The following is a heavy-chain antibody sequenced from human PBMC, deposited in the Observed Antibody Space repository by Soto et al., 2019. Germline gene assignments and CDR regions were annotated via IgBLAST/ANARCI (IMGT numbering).Heavy chain of an antibody. Sequence: QVQLVESGGGVVQPGRSLRLSCAASGFTFSSYGMHWVRQAPGKGLEWVAVISYDGSNKYYADSVKGRFTISRDNSKNTLHLQMNSLRAEDTAVYYCAKPLVDDAFDILGQGTMVTVSS. CDR1: GFTFSSYG. V-gene: IGHV3-30*18. CDR3: AKPLVDDAFDI. CDR2: ISYDGSNK. D-gene: IGHD2-8*02. J-gene: IGHJ3*02.